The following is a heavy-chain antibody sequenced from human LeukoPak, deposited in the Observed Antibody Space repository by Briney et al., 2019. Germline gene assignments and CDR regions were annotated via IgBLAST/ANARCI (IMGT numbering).Heavy chain of an antibody. J-gene: IGHJ4*02. V-gene: IGHV4-4*02. Sequence: SETLSLTCAVSGGSISSSNWWSWVRQPPGKGLEWIGEIYHSGSTNYNPSLKSRVTMSVDKSKNQFSLKLSSVTAADTAVYYCARGQANWNDWYFDYWGQGTLVTVSS. CDR1: GGSISSSNW. D-gene: IGHD1-1*01. CDR3: ARGQANWNDWYFDY. CDR2: IYHSGST.